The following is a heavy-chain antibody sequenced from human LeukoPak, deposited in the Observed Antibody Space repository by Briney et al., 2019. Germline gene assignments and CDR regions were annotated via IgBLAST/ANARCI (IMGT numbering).Heavy chain of an antibody. CDR3: ARDGGYGGYDDY. CDR1: GYSISTGYY. Sequence: SETLSLTCTVSGYSISTGYYWGWIRQPPGKGLEWIGSIYHSGTTYYNPSLKSRVTISVDTSKNQFSLKLNSVAAADTAVYYCARDGGYGGYDDYWGQGNLVTVSS. V-gene: IGHV4-38-2*02. J-gene: IGHJ4*02. CDR2: IYHSGTT. D-gene: IGHD5-12*01.